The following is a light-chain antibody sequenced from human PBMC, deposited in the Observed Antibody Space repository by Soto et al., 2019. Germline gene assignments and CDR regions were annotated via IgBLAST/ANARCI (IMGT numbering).Light chain of an antibody. CDR1: SSNIGAGYD. CDR2: GNS. J-gene: IGLJ2*01. CDR3: QSDDSSPV. Sequence: QSVLTQPPSVSGAPGQRVTISCTGSSSNIGAGYDVHWYQQFPGTAPKLLIYGNSNRPSGVPDRFSGSKSGTSASLAITGLQAEDEADYYCQSDDSSPVFGGGTKLTVL. V-gene: IGLV1-40*01.